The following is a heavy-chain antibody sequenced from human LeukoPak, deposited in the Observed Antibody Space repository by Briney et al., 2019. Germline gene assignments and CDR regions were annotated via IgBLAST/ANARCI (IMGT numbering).Heavy chain of an antibody. D-gene: IGHD6-13*01. CDR1: GFTFSSYW. CDR2: SNIDGSTT. CDR3: ARGYSSSSGFDY. Sequence: PGRSLRLSCAASGFTFSSYWMHWVRQAPGRRLVWVSRSNIDGSTTTYADSVKGRFTISRDDARNTLYLQMNSLRAEDTAVYYCARGYSSSSGFDYWGQGTLVTVSS. J-gene: IGHJ4*02. V-gene: IGHV3-74*01.